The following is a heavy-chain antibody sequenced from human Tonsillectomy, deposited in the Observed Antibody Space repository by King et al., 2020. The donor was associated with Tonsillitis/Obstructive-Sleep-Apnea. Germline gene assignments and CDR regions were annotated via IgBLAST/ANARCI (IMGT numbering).Heavy chain of an antibody. D-gene: IGHD2-15*01. CDR2: INPSDGIT. CDR1: GYTFTRNY. Sequence: VQLVESGAEVKKPGASVKLSCKASGYTFTRNYVHWVRQAPGQGLEWMGIINPSDGITTYAQKFQGRVTMTTDTSTSTVNMGLTSLRAEDTAVYYCVRDDKDGRHLDYWGQGSLVSVSS. V-gene: IGHV1-46*01. CDR3: VRDDKDGRHLDY. J-gene: IGHJ4*02.